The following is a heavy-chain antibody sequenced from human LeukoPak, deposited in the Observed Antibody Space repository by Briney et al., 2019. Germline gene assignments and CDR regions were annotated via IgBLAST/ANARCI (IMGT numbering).Heavy chain of an antibody. CDR2: IYYSGST. CDR3: AREKYPYGMDV. CDR1: GGSISSYY. J-gene: IGHJ6*02. D-gene: IGHD2-2*01. Sequence: SETLSLTCTVSGGSISSYYWSWIRQPPGKGLEWIGYIYYSGSTNYNPSLKSRVTISVDTSKNQFSLKLSSVTAADTAVYYCAREKYPYGMDVWGQGTTVTVSS. V-gene: IGHV4-59*01.